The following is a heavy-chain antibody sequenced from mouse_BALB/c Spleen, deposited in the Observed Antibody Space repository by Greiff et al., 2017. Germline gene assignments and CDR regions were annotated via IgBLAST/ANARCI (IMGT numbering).Heavy chain of an antibody. CDR2: ISSGSSTI. D-gene: IGHD2-4*01. Sequence: VQLKESGGGLVQPGGSRKLSCAASGFTFSSFGMHWVRQAPEKGLEWVAYISSGSSTIYYADTVKGRFTISRDNPKNTLFLQMTSLRSEDTAMYYCARCYDYDEDAMDYWGQGTSVTVSS. CDR1: GFTFSSFG. J-gene: IGHJ4*01. CDR3: ARCYDYDEDAMDY. V-gene: IGHV5-17*02.